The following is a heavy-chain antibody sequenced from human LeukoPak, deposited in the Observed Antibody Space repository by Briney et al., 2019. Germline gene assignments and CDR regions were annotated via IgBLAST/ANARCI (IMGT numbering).Heavy chain of an antibody. V-gene: IGHV3-23*01. D-gene: IGHD3-10*01. Sequence: GGSLRLSCAASGFTFSGYAMSWVRQAPGKGLEWVSTISSGGGGATYYADSVKGRFTISRDNSKNTLSLQMNSLRAADTAVYDCAKDRVNGDGWYYFDYWGQGTLVTVSS. J-gene: IGHJ4*02. CDR2: ISSGGGGAT. CDR3: AKDRVNGDGWYYFDY. CDR1: GFTFSGYA.